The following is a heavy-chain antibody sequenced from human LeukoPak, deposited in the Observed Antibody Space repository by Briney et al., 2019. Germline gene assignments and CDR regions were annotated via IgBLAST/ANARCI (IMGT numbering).Heavy chain of an antibody. D-gene: IGHD2-2*01. CDR2: INRDGSST. CDR3: ARGYCSSTSCYGPGGMDV. CDR1: GFPLSTYW. V-gene: IGHV3-74*01. Sequence: GGSLRLSCTASGFPLSTYWMHWVRQVPGEGLVWVSRINRDGSSTDYADSVKGRFTISRDNAKNTLYLQMNSLRAEDTALYHCARGYCSSTSCYGPGGMDVWGQGTTVTVSS. J-gene: IGHJ6*02.